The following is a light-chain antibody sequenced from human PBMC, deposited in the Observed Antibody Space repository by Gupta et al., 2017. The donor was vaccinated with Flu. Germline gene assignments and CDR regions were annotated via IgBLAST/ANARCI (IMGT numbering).Light chain of an antibody. Sequence: DIQMTHSPSTLSAYVGDRVTITCRASQSLSSWLAWYQQKPGKAPNLLIYKASKLESGVPSRFSGSGSGTEFTLTISSRQPDDFATYYCQQDDSSSITFGRGTKVEI. V-gene: IGKV1-5*03. J-gene: IGKJ4*01. CDR1: QSLSSW. CDR2: KAS. CDR3: QQDDSSSIT.